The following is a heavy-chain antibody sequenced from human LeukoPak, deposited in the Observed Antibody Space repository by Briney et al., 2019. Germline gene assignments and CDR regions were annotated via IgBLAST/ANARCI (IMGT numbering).Heavy chain of an antibody. J-gene: IGHJ4*02. D-gene: IGHD3-10*01. CDR1: GFTFDDYG. V-gene: IGHV3-9*01. CDR2: IDWNSGAI. Sequence: GRSLRLSCAASGFTFDDYGIHWVRQAPGKGLEWVSGIDWNSGAIGYADSVKGRFTISRDNAKNSLYLQMNSLRAEDTALYYCVKDRAANLYGSGAFEYWGQGTLVTVYS. CDR3: VKDRAANLYGSGAFEY.